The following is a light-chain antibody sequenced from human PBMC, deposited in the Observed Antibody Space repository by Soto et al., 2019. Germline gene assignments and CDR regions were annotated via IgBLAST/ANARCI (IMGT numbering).Light chain of an antibody. CDR1: QSLSSSY. CDR2: GAS. V-gene: IGKV3-20*01. CDR3: QQYGSSPPYT. J-gene: IGKJ2*01. Sequence: EIVLTQSPGTLSLSPGERATLSCRASQSLSSSYLAWFQQKPGQAPSLLIYGASSRATGIPDRFSGSGSGTDFSLTISSLEPEDFAVYYCQQYGSSPPYTFGQGTKLEIK.